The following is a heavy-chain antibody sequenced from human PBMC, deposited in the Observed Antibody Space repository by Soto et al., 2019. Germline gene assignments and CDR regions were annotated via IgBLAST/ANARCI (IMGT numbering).Heavy chain of an antibody. J-gene: IGHJ4*02. Sequence: QVQLVQSGAEVKKPGASVKVSCTASGYTFSAYHLHCVRQAPGQGLEWLGWIDPSNGATIYAQKYHGRVTLTRDTSIGTAYMDLSRLTSVETALSYCAGLGNYYFDYWGQGALVTFSS. CDR1: GYTFSAYH. CDR3: AGLGNYYFDY. CDR2: IDPSNGAT. V-gene: IGHV1-2*02. D-gene: IGHD7-27*01.